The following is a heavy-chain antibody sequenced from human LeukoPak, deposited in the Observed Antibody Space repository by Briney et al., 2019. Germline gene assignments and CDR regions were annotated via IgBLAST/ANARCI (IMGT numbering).Heavy chain of an antibody. CDR2: ISSSSSTI. V-gene: IGHV3-48*01. J-gene: IGHJ6*03. D-gene: IGHD2-15*01. Sequence: PGGSLRLSCAASGFTFSSYSMNWVRQAPGKGLEWVSYISSSSSTIYYADSVKGRFTISRDNAKNSLYLQMNSLRAEDTAVYYCARGPGHSDRSGGTFARHYYYYMDVWGKGTTVTVSS. CDR3: ARGPGHSDRSGGTFARHYYYYMDV. CDR1: GFTFSSYS.